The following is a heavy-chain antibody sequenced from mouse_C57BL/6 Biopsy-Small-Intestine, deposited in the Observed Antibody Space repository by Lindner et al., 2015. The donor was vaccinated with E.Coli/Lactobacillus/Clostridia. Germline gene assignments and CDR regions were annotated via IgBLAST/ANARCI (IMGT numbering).Heavy chain of an antibody. V-gene: IGHV1-54*01. CDR3: ARWGYAMDY. J-gene: IGHJ4*01. CDR1: GYAFTNYL. Sequence: LQLQESGAELVRPGTSVKVSCKASGYAFTNYLIEWVKQRPGQGLEWIGVINPGSGGTNYNEKFKGKATLTADKSSSTAYMQLSSLTSEDSAVYFCARWGYAMDYWGQGTSVTVSS. CDR2: INPGSGGT.